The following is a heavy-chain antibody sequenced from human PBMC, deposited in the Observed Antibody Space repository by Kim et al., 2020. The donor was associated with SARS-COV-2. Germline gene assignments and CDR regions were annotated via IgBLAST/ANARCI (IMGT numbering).Heavy chain of an antibody. CDR1: GFTFSSYW. V-gene: IGHV3-7*01. CDR3: ARAGWGFGELCEGY. J-gene: IGHJ4*02. CDR2: IKQDGSEK. Sequence: GGSLRLSCAASGFTFSSYWMSWVRQAPGKGLEWVANIKQDGSEKYYVDSVKGRFTISRDNAKNSLYLQMNSLRAEDTAVYYCARAGWGFGELCEGYWGQGTLVTVSS. D-gene: IGHD3-10*01.